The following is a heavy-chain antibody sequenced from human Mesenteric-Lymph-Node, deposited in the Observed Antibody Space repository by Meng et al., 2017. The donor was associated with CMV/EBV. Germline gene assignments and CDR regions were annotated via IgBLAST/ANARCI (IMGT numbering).Heavy chain of an antibody. CDR1: GFSLSRYW. Sequence: GGSLRLSCVASGFSLSRYWMHWVRQVPGKGLVWVSRINEDGGITNHADSVEGRFSISRDNAKNSLYLQMNSLRAEDTAVYYCARAGYSSGPYFDYWGQGTLVTVSS. J-gene: IGHJ4*02. CDR2: INEDGGIT. V-gene: IGHV3-74*01. CDR3: ARAGYSSGPYFDY. D-gene: IGHD6-19*01.